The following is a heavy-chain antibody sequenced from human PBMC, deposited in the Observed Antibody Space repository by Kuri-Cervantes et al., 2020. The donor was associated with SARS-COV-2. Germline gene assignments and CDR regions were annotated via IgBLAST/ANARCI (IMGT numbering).Heavy chain of an antibody. CDR3: ARAPPPASPRGGMDV. D-gene: IGHD2-2*01. CDR1: GFTFSDYY. J-gene: IGHJ6*02. V-gene: IGHV3-11*01. Sequence: GGSLRLSCAASGFTFSDYYMSWIRQAPGKGLEWVSYISSSDSTIYYADSVKGRFTISRDNAKNSLYLQMNSLRAEDTAVYYCARAPPPASPRGGMDVWGQGTTVTVSS. CDR2: ISSSDSTI.